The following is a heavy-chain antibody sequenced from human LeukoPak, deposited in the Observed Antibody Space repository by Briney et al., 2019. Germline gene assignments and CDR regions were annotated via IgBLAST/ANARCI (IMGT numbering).Heavy chain of an antibody. Sequence: SETLSLTCTVSGYSIRSGYYWGWIRQPPGKGLEWIGSIYQSGSTNYNPSLKSRVTISVDTSKNQFSLKLSSVTAADTAVYYCARTTEGYCRSTSCYGFYYSYYMDVWGKGTTVTISS. CDR3: ARTTEGYCRSTSCYGFYYSYYMDV. V-gene: IGHV4-38-2*02. CDR1: GYSIRSGYY. D-gene: IGHD2-2*01. CDR2: IYQSGST. J-gene: IGHJ6*03.